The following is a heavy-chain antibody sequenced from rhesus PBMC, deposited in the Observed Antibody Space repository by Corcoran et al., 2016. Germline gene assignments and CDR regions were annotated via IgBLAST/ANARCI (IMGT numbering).Heavy chain of an antibody. Sequence: EVQLVESGGGLAKPGGSLRLSCASSVCPFRDYYFSWVRQASGKGLEWVSRISNGGGSTWYADSVKGRFTISRENAKNTLYLQMDSLRAEDTAVYYCARDQGIAAGLPYYFDYWGQGVLVTVSS. J-gene: IGHJ4*01. CDR2: ISNGGGST. CDR1: VCPFRDYY. CDR3: ARDQGIAAGLPYYFDY. V-gene: IGHV3-59*01. D-gene: IGHD6-13*01.